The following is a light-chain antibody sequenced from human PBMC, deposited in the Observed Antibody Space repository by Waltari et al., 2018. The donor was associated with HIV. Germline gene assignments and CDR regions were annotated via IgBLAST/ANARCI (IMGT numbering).Light chain of an antibody. CDR1: QSISRY. V-gene: IGKV1-39*01. CDR3: QQTYSSPYT. Sequence: DIQMTQSPSSPSASVAVRVTTTCRPSQSISRYLNWYQQKPGKAPNLLIYAASSLQSGVPSRFSGSGSGTDFSLTISSLQPEDFATYYCQQTYSSPYTFGQGTKLEIK. CDR2: AAS. J-gene: IGKJ2*01.